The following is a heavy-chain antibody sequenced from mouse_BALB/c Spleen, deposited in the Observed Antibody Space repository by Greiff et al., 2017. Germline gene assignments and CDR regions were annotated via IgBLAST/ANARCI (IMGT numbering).Heavy chain of an antibody. D-gene: IGHD3-1*01. CDR1: GFNIKDYY. CDR3: KGYGANYFDY. CDR2: IDPENGDT. Sequence: SGAELVRSGASVKLSCTASGFNIKDYYMHWVKQRPEQGLEWIGWIDPENGDTEYAPKFQGKATMTADTSSNTAYLQLSSLTSEDTAVYYCKGYGANYFDYWGQGTTLTVSS. J-gene: IGHJ2*01. V-gene: IGHV14-4*02.